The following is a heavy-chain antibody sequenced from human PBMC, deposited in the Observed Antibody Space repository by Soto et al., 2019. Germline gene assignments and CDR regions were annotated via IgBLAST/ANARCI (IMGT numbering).Heavy chain of an antibody. Sequence: QVQLQESGPGLVKPSQTLSLTCTVSGGSISSGGYYWSWIRHHPGKGLEWIGYIYYSGSTYYNPSLKSRVTISVDTSKNQFSLKLSSVTAADTAVYSCARARIPDWFDPWGQGTLVTVYS. J-gene: IGHJ5*02. V-gene: IGHV4-31*03. CDR3: ARARIPDWFDP. D-gene: IGHD2-2*02. CDR1: GGSISSGGYY. CDR2: IYYSGST.